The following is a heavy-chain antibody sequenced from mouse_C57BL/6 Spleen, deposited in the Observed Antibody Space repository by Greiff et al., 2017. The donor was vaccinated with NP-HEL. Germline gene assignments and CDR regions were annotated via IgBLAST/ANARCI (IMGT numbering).Heavy chain of an antibody. D-gene: IGHD3-2*02. CDR2: INPSTGGT. J-gene: IGHJ3*01. V-gene: IGHV1-42*01. CDR3: ARLDSSGYFAY. CDR1: GYSFTGYY. Sequence: EVQLQQSGPELVKPGASVKISCKASGYSFTGYYMNWVKQSPEKSLEWIGEINPSTGGTTYNQKFKAKATLTVDKSSSTAYMQLKSLTSEDSAVYYCARLDSSGYFAYWGQGTLVTVSA.